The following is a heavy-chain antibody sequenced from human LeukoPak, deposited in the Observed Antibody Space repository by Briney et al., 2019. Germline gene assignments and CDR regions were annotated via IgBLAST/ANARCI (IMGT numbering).Heavy chain of an antibody. CDR2: ISNSNSVI. J-gene: IGHJ4*02. CDR3: ARDFPKGYYDFWSGYYTGPFDY. D-gene: IGHD3-3*01. V-gene: IGHV3-48*01. CDR1: GFTFSSYS. Sequence: GGSLRLSCAASGFTFSSYSMNWVRQAPGKGLEWVSYISNSNSVIYYAESVKGRFTISRDNAKNSLYLQMNSLRAEDTAVYYCARDFPKGYYDFWSGYYTGPFDYWGQGTLVTVSS.